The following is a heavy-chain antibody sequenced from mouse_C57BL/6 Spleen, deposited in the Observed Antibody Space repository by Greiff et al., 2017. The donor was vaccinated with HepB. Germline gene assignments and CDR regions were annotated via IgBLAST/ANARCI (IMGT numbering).Heavy chain of an antibody. V-gene: IGHV2-2*01. CDR3: ARIRYYRNYPAWFAY. CDR2: IWSGGST. Sequence: VKLMESGPGLVQPSQSLSITCTVSGFSLTSYGVHWVRQPPGKGLEWLGVIWSGGSTYYNAAFISRLSISKDNSKRQVFFKMNSLQADDTAIYYWARIRYYRNYPAWFAYWGQGTLVTVSA. J-gene: IGHJ3*01. D-gene: IGHD2-1*01. CDR1: GFSLTSYG.